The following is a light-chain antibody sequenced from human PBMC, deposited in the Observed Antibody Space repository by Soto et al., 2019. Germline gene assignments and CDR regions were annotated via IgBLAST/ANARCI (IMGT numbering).Light chain of an antibody. Sequence: EVVLTQSPATLSLSPGEGATLSCRASQRIRNYLAWYQQKPGQAPRRLIYATSNRATGIPARFSGSGSGTDFTLTISSLEPEDFAVYYCQQRSSWPFTFCPGTKVDIK. CDR2: ATS. CDR3: QQRSSWPFT. CDR1: QRIRNY. V-gene: IGKV3-11*01. J-gene: IGKJ3*01.